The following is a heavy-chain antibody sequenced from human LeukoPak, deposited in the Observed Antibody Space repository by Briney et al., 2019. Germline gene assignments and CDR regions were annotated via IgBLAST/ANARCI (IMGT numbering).Heavy chain of an antibody. Sequence: ASVKVSCKASGYTFTGYYMHWVRQARGQGLEWMGWINPNSGGTNYAQKFQGRVTMTRDTSISTAYMELSRLRSDDTAVYYCARDRGEGATRGPCDYWGQGTLVTVSS. V-gene: IGHV1-2*02. CDR3: ARDRGEGATRGPCDY. CDR2: INPNSGGT. J-gene: IGHJ4*02. D-gene: IGHD1-26*01. CDR1: GYTFTGYY.